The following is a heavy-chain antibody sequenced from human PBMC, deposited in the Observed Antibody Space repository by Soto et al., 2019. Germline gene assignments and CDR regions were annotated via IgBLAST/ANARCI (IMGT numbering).Heavy chain of an antibody. J-gene: IGHJ4*02. CDR2: INHSGDT. Sequence: QVQLQQWGAGLLKPSETLSLTCAVYGGSFSGYYWSWIRQPPGQGLEWIGEINHSGDTNYNPSLKMRVTISVDTSKNQFSLKLSAVTAADTAVYYCARGRLTSVAATHLGYYFDYWGQGTLVTVSS. V-gene: IGHV4-34*01. D-gene: IGHD2-15*01. CDR3: ARGRLTSVAATHLGYYFDY. CDR1: GGSFSGYY.